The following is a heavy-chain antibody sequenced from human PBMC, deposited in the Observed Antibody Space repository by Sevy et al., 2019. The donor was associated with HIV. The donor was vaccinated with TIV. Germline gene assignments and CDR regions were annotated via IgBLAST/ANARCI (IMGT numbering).Heavy chain of an antibody. CDR2: IKQDGSEK. CDR3: ARGRGSGWRYYYYYYGIDV. J-gene: IGHJ6*02. CDR1: GFTFSSYW. V-gene: IGHV3-7*01. D-gene: IGHD6-19*01. Sequence: GGSLRLSCAASGFTFSSYWMSWVRQAPGKGLEWVANIKQDGSEKYYVDSVKGRLTISRVNAKNSLYLQMKSLRAEDTAVYYCARGRGSGWRYYYYYYGIDVWGQGTTVTVSS.